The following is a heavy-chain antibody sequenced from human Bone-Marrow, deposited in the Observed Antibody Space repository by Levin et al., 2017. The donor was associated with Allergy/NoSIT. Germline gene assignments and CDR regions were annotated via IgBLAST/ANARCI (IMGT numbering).Heavy chain of an antibody. D-gene: IGHD2-2*02. V-gene: IGHV3-7*01. CDR1: GFTFSSYW. J-gene: IGHJ5*02. CDR3: ARDITRDVLVPAAIALGWCWFDP. Sequence: PPGGSLRLSCAASGFTFSSYWMSWVRQAPGKGLEWVANIKQDGSEKYYVDSVKGRFTISRDNAKNSLYLQMNSLRAEDTAVYYCARDITRDVLVPAAIALGWCWFDPWGQGTLVTVSS. CDR2: IKQDGSEK.